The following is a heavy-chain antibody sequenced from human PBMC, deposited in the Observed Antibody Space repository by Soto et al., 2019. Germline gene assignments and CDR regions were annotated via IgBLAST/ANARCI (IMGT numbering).Heavy chain of an antibody. Sequence: SVKVSCKASGVTFTSSAVKWVRQARGQRLEWIGWIVVGSGNTNYAQKFQERVTITRDMSTSTAYMELSSLRSEDTAVYYCAADLFCRDVYILSSSFHFCGQGXLVTVS. J-gene: IGHJ4*02. D-gene: IGHD2-15*01. CDR3: AADLFCRDVYILSSSFHF. CDR2: IVVGSGNT. CDR1: GVTFTSSA. V-gene: IGHV1-58*01.